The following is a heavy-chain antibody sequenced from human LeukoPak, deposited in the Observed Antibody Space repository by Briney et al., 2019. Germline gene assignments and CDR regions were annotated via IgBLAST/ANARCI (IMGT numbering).Heavy chain of an antibody. CDR2: ISAYNGNT. D-gene: IGHD5-12*01. J-gene: IGHJ4*02. Sequence: ASVKISCKASGYTFTNYGISWVRQAPGQGLEWMVWISAYNGNTNYAQKLQGRVTMTTDTSTSTAYMEVRSLRSDDTAVYYCARDLTGISGYNYGPFDYWGQGALVTVAS. CDR3: ARDLTGISGYNYGPFDY. CDR1: GYTFTNYG. V-gene: IGHV1-18*04.